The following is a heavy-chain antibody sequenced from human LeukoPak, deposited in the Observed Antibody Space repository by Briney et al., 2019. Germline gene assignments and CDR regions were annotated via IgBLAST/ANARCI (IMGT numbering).Heavy chain of an antibody. D-gene: IGHD6-19*01. J-gene: IGHJ4*02. Sequence: SQTLSLTCTVSGGSISSGGYYWSWIRQSPGKGLEWIGYIYYSGSTNYNPSLKSRVTISVDTSKNQFSLKLSSVTAADTAVYYCARTGYSSGWYFDYWGQGTLVTVSS. CDR1: GGSISSGGYY. V-gene: IGHV4-61*08. CDR2: IYYSGST. CDR3: ARTGYSSGWYFDY.